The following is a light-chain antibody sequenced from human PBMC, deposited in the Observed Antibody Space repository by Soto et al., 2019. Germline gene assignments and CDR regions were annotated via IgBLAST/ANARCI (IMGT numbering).Light chain of an antibody. Sequence: QSALTQPPSASGAPGQRVTISCSGSSSNTGSNYVYWYQQLPGTAHKLLIYRNNQRPSGVPDRFSGSKSGTSASLAISGLRSEDEADYSCAAWDDSLSGFVFGTGTKVTVL. CDR3: AAWDDSLSGFV. CDR2: RNN. V-gene: IGLV1-47*01. CDR1: SSNTGSNY. J-gene: IGLJ1*01.